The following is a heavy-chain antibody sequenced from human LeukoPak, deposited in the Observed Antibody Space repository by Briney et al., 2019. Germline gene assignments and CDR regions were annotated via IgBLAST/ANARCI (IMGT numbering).Heavy chain of an antibody. Sequence: PSETLSLTCTVSGGSISSSSYYWGWIRQPPGKGLEWIGSIYYSGSTYYNPSLNSRVAISVDTSKNQFSLKLSSVTAADTAVYYCARHAAFHYDILTGYYDVWGKGTTVTVSS. J-gene: IGHJ6*04. V-gene: IGHV4-39*01. CDR2: IYYSGST. CDR3: ARHAAFHYDILTGYYDV. CDR1: GGSISSSSYY. D-gene: IGHD3-9*01.